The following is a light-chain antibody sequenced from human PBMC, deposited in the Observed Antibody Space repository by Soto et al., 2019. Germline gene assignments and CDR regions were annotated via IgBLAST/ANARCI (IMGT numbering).Light chain of an antibody. CDR1: TSDVGSYNL. Sequence: QSALTQPASVSGSLDNPIPIPAPGTTSDVGSYNLVSWYQQHPGKAPKLMIYEVSKRPSGVSNPFSGSKSGNTASLTISGLQAEDEADYYCCSYAGSSTWVFGGGTKVTVL. CDR2: EVS. J-gene: IGLJ3*02. V-gene: IGLV2-23*02. CDR3: CSYAGSSTWV.